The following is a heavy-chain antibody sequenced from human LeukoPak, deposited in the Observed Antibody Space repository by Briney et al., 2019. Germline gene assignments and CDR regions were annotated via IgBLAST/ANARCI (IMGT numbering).Heavy chain of an antibody. V-gene: IGHV4-59*01. CDR2: ISYSGST. CDR1: GGSISSYF. Sequence: SETLSLTCTVSGGSISSYFWSWIRQPPGKGLDWIGCISYSGSTNYNPSLKSRVTISVHTSKNQFSLKLSSVTAADTAVYYCAARGDYYYYMDVWGKGTTVTVSS. CDR3: AARGDYYYYMDV. D-gene: IGHD1-26*01. J-gene: IGHJ6*03.